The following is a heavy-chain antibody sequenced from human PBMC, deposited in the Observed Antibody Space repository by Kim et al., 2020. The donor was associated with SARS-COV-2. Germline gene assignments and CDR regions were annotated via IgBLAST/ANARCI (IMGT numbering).Heavy chain of an antibody. J-gene: IGHJ4*02. V-gene: IGHV1-18*01. D-gene: IGHD6-13*01. Sequence: ARKRQGRVTMTTDTSTSTAYMELRSLRSDDTAVYYCARGSYSSSWYVDYWGQGTLVTVSS. CDR3: ARGSYSSSWYVDY.